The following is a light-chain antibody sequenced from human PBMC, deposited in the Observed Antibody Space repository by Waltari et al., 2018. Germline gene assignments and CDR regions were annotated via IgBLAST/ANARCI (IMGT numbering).Light chain of an antibody. CDR3: QQYNSFPWT. V-gene: IGKV1-5*03. J-gene: IGKJ1*01. CDR2: KAS. CDR1: QSISTW. Sequence: DIQMTQSPSTLSASIGDRVTITCRASQSISTWLAWYQQRPGKAPNLLIYKASALESGVPSRFSGSGSATDFTLTISSLQPDDFATYYFQQYNSFPWTFGQGTKVEIK.